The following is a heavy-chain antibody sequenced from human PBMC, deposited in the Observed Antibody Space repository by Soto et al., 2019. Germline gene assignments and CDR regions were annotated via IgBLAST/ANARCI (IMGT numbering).Heavy chain of an antibody. Sequence: QVQLVQSGAEVKKPGASVKVSCKASGYTFTSYDINWVRQATGQGLEWMGGMNPNSGNTGYAQKLQGRVSMSRKTTISTADMELSRLRSEDTAVYYCEREGLIWFGPKGRDYYYYYMDVWGKGTTVTVSS. CDR3: EREGLIWFGPKGRDYYYYYMDV. CDR2: MNPNSGNT. V-gene: IGHV1-8*01. D-gene: IGHD3-10*01. J-gene: IGHJ6*03. CDR1: GYTFTSYD.